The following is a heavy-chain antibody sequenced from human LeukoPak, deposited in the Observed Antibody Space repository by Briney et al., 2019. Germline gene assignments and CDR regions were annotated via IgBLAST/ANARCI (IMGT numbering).Heavy chain of an antibody. CDR1: GFTFSSYG. D-gene: IGHD3-10*01. CDR3: AREPNYGEYGFDY. J-gene: IGHJ4*02. V-gene: IGHV3-33*01. CDR2: IWYDGSNK. Sequence: GGTLRLSCAASGFTFSSYGMHWVRQAPGKGLEWVAVIWYDGSNKYYADSVKGRFTISRDNSKNTLYLQMNSLRAEDTAVYYCAREPNYGEYGFDYWVQGTLVTVSS.